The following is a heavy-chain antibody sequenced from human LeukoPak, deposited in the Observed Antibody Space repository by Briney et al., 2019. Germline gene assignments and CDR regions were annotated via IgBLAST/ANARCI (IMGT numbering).Heavy chain of an antibody. Sequence: SETLFLTCTVSGGSISSSSYYWGWIRQPPGKGLEWIGSIYYSGSTNYNPSLKSRVTISVDTSKNQFSLKLSSVTAADTAVYYCARMKVEVNGSGAFDIWGQGTMVTVSS. CDR3: ARMKVEVNGSGAFDI. D-gene: IGHD5-24*01. J-gene: IGHJ3*02. V-gene: IGHV4-39*07. CDR1: GGSISSSSYY. CDR2: IYYSGST.